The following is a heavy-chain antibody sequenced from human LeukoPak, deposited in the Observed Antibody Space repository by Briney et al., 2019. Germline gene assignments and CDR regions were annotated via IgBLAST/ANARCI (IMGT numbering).Heavy chain of an antibody. CDR3: ARGLGYYDSSGYFDYYYYYYMDV. Sequence: GSLRLSCAASGFTFSSYAMSWIRQPPGKGMEWIGEINHSGSTNYNPSLKSRVTISVDTSKNQFSLKLSSVTAADTAVYYCARGLGYYDSSGYFDYYYYYYMDVWGKGTTVTVSS. CDR2: INHSGST. V-gene: IGHV4-34*01. D-gene: IGHD3-22*01. J-gene: IGHJ6*03. CDR1: GFTFSSYA.